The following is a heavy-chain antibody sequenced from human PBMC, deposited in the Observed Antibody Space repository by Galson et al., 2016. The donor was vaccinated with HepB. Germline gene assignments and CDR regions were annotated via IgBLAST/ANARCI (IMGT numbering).Heavy chain of an antibody. CDR2: IYWYDDR. D-gene: IGHD3-9*01. CDR3: AHAFFSILTGPFDS. CDR1: GFSLNTQGEC. J-gene: IGHJ4*02. V-gene: IGHV2-5*01. Sequence: PALVKPTQTLTLTCASSGFSLNTQGECVGWVRQSPGKALEWFALIYWYDDRRYSPSLRDRLTISKDTSKNHVVLTMTNMDPADTGTYYCAHAFFSILTGPFDSWGQGTLVAVSS.